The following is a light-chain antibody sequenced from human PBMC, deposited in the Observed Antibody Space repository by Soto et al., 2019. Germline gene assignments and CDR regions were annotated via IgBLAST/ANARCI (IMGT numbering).Light chain of an antibody. Sequence: QSVLTQPPSVSGAPGQRVIISCTGSSSNIGAGYDVHWYQQLPGTAPRLLIYDNNNRPSGVPARFSVSKSVTSASLAITGLQPEDEADYYCRSYDSSLSGSYVFGTGTKVTVL. J-gene: IGLJ1*01. CDR2: DNN. V-gene: IGLV1-40*01. CDR1: SSNIGAGYD. CDR3: RSYDSSLSGSYV.